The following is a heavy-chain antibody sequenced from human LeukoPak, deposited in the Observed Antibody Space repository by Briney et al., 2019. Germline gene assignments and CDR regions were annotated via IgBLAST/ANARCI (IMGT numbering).Heavy chain of an antibody. D-gene: IGHD1-26*01. Sequence: PGGSLRLSCAASGFTFSSYEMNWVRQAPGRGLEWVSSISGRGSDTFYADSVKGRFTISRDNSKNTLYLQMNSLRAGDTALYYCAKFSAISGSLGRPPNPFDYWGQGTLVTVSS. CDR1: GFTFSSYE. CDR2: ISGRGSDT. CDR3: AKFSAISGSLGRPPNPFDY. J-gene: IGHJ4*02. V-gene: IGHV3-23*01.